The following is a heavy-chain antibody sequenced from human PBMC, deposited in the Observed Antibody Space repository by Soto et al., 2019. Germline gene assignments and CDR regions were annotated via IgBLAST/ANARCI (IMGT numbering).Heavy chain of an antibody. CDR1: GGSITNSNW. CDR2: IYHAGST. D-gene: IGHD1-26*01. J-gene: IGHJ4*02. CDR3: ARGPPIVGNTTPLDS. V-gene: IGHV4-4*02. Sequence: QVQLQESGPRLVKPSGTLSLTCTVSGGSITNSNWWSWVRLPPAKGLEWIGDIYHAGSTKYNPSLERRVTMSVDTPNNQFALTLTSVTAADTAVYFCARGPPIVGNTTPLDSCGQGTLVTVS.